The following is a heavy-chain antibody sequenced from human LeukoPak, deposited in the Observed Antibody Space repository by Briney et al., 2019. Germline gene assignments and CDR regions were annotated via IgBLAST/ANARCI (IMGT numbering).Heavy chain of an antibody. D-gene: IGHD3-22*01. CDR1: GFTFSDYT. J-gene: IGHJ4*02. CDR3: ARDYYDSSASATFDH. CDR2: IGSDRSYI. V-gene: IGHV3-21*01. Sequence: GGSLRLSCEASGFTFSDYTMNWVRQAPGKGLEWVSSIGSDRSYIKYADSVKGRFSISRDNTKNSLFLEMRSLRIEDTAVYFCARDYYDSSASATFDHWGQGNLVTISS.